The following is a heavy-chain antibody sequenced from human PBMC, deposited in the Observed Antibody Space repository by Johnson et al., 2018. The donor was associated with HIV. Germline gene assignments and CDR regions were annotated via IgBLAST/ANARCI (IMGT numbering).Heavy chain of an antibody. V-gene: IGHV3-48*01. CDR2: ITSSTSNI. CDR3: AKDWADQDAFDI. Sequence: VQLVESGGGVVQPGRSLRLSCAASGFTFSSYGMHWVRQAPGKGLEWVSHITSSTSNIFYADSVKGRFTISRDNAKNSLYLQMSSLRAEDTAVYYCAKDWADQDAFDIWGQGTMVTVSS. J-gene: IGHJ3*02. CDR1: GFTFSSYG. D-gene: IGHD3-16*01.